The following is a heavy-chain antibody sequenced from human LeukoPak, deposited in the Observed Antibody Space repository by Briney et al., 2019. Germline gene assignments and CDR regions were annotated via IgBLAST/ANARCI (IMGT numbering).Heavy chain of an antibody. Sequence: GGSLRLSCAASGFTVSSNYMSWVRHAPGKGLEWVSVIYSGGSTYYADSVKGRFTISRDNSKNTLYLQMNSLRAEDTAVYYCANTPNYYDSSGYCYWGQGTLVTVSS. CDR1: GFTVSSNY. CDR2: IYSGGST. J-gene: IGHJ4*02. D-gene: IGHD3-22*01. CDR3: ANTPNYYDSSGYCY. V-gene: IGHV3-53*01.